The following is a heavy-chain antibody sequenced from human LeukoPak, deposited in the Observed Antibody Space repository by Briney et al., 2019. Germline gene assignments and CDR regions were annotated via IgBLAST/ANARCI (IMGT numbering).Heavy chain of an antibody. Sequence: SETLSLTCAVYGGSFSGYYWSWIRQPPGQALEWIGEINHSGSTNYNPSLKSRVTISVDTSKNQFSLKLSSVTAADTAVYYCARVRGYSYGYVLDYWGQGTLVTVSS. J-gene: IGHJ4*02. CDR1: GGSFSGYY. V-gene: IGHV4-34*01. CDR3: ARVRGYSYGYVLDY. D-gene: IGHD5-18*01. CDR2: INHSGST.